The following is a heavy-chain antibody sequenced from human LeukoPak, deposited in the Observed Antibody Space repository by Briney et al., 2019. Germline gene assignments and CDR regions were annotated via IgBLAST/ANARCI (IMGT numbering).Heavy chain of an antibody. CDR1: EFTFSTYW. CDR3: ARHRSGGSQDDAFDI. CDR2: IKQDGSEK. J-gene: IGHJ3*02. V-gene: IGHV3-7*01. D-gene: IGHD2-15*01. Sequence: GGSLRLSCAASEFTFSTYWMSWVRQAPGKGLEWVADIKQDGSEKYYVDSVKGRFTISRQNAKNSLFLQMNSLRAEDTAVYYCARHRSGGSQDDAFDIWGQGTMVTVSS.